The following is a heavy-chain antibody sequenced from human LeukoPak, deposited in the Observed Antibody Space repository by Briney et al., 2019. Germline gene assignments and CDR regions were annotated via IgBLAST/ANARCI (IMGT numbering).Heavy chain of an antibody. CDR3: ERDDSSLTKVTAYDY. V-gene: IGHV1-2*02. Sequence: GASVKVSCKASGYTFTRYYIHWVRHAPGQGLEWMGWINPKSGSPNYAQRFQGRISMTRDTSISTVYLEVTSLRSDDTAVYYCERDDSSLTKVTAYDYWGQGTLVTVSS. D-gene: IGHD2-21*02. CDR1: GYTFTRYY. J-gene: IGHJ4*02. CDR2: INPKSGSP.